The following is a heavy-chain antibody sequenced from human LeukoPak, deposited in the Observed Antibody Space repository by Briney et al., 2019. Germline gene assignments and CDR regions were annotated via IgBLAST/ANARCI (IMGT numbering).Heavy chain of an antibody. J-gene: IGHJ1*01. CDR2: ISGYNGNT. V-gene: IGHV1-18*01. CDR1: GYTFPSYG. D-gene: IGHD4-11*01. Sequence: ASVKVSCKASGYTFPSYGLSWVRQAPGQGLEWMGWISGYNGNTIYVEKLQGRVTMTTDTSTSTAYMELRSLTSDDTAVYYCARDKAVTTELTQYFQHWGQGTLVTVSS. CDR3: ARDKAVTTELTQYFQH.